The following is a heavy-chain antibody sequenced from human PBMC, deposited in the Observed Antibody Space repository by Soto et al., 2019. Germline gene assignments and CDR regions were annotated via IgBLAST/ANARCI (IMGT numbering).Heavy chain of an antibody. CDR3: AKDPRIAAAGTGWFDP. D-gene: IGHD6-13*01. V-gene: IGHV3-23*01. J-gene: IGHJ5*02. Sequence: GGSLRLSCAASGFTFISYAMSWVRQAPGKGLEWVSAISGSGGSTYYADSVKGRFTISRDNSKNTLYLQMNSLRAEDTAVYYCAKDPRIAAAGTGWFDPWGQGTLVTVSS. CDR2: ISGSGGST. CDR1: GFTFISYA.